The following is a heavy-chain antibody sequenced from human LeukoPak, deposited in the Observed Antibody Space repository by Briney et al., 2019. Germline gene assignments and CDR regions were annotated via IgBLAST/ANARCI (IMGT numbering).Heavy chain of an antibody. CDR2: INHSGST. CDR1: GGSFSGYY. CDR3: ARGYGGSGSYYRRPQYFDY. J-gene: IGHJ4*02. V-gene: IGHV4-34*01. Sequence: SETLSLTCAVYGGSFSGYYWSWIRQPPGKGLEWSGEINHSGSTNYNPSLKSRVTISVDTSKNQFSLKLSSVTAADTAVYYCARGYGGSGSYYRRPQYFDYWGQGTLVTVSS. D-gene: IGHD3-10*01.